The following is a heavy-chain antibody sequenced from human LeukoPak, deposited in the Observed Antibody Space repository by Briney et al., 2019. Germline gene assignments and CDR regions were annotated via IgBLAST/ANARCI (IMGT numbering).Heavy chain of an antibody. D-gene: IGHD3-10*01. Sequence: SETLSLTCAVSGGSISSSNWWSWVRQPPGKGMEWIGEINHSGSTNYNPSLKSRVTISVDTSKNQFPLKLSSVTAADTAVYYCARGRSELLYSNWFDPWGQGTLVTVSS. V-gene: IGHV4-4*02. J-gene: IGHJ5*02. CDR3: ARGRSELLYSNWFDP. CDR2: INHSGST. CDR1: GGSISSSNW.